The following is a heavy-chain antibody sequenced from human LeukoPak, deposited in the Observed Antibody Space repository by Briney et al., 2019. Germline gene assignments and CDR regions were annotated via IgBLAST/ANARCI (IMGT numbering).Heavy chain of an antibody. CDR2: IYYSGST. D-gene: IGHD3-22*01. V-gene: IGHV4-59*08. Sequence: PLETLSLTCTVSGGSISSYYWSWIRQPPGKGLEWIGYIYYSGSTNYNPSLKSRVTISVDTSKNQFSLELSSVTAADTAVYYCARWGYYYDSSGYWWFDPWGQGTLVTVSS. CDR1: GGSISSYY. J-gene: IGHJ5*02. CDR3: ARWGYYYDSSGYWWFDP.